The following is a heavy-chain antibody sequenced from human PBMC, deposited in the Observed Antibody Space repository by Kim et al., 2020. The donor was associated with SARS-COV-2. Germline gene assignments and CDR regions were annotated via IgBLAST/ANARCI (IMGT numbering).Heavy chain of an antibody. CDR3: AKDRGVGRDYYYGMDV. Sequence: GGSLRLSCAASGFTFSSYGMHWVRQAPGKGLEWVAVISYDGSNKYYADSVKGRFTISRDNSKNTLYLQMNSLRAEDTAVYYCAKDRGVGRDYYYGMDVWGQGTTVTVSS. CDR1: GFTFSSYG. D-gene: IGHD3-10*01. V-gene: IGHV3-30*18. CDR2: ISYDGSNK. J-gene: IGHJ6*02.